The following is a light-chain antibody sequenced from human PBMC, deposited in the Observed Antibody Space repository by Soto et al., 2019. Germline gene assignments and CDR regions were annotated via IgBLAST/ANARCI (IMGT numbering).Light chain of an antibody. CDR3: SSYTSSSILVV. J-gene: IGLJ2*01. CDR2: EVS. Sequence: QSVLTQPASVSGSPGQSITISCTGTSSDVGGYNYVSWYQQHPGKAPKLTIYEVSNRPSGVSNRFSGSKSGNTASLTISGLQAEDEADYYCSSYTSSSILVVFGGGTKLTVL. V-gene: IGLV2-14*01. CDR1: SSDVGGYNY.